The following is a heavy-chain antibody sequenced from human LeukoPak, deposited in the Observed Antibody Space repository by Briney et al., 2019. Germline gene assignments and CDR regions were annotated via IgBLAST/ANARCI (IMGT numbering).Heavy chain of an antibody. CDR3: ARAEDEGELLGTYRY. J-gene: IGHJ4*02. Sequence: SETLSLTCTVSGGSISSYYWSWIRQPPGKGLEWIGYIYTSGSTNYNPSLKSRVTISVDTSKNQFSLKLSSVTAADTAVYYRARAEDEGELLGTYRYWGQGTLVTVSS. D-gene: IGHD1-26*01. V-gene: IGHV4-4*09. CDR2: IYTSGST. CDR1: GGSISSYY.